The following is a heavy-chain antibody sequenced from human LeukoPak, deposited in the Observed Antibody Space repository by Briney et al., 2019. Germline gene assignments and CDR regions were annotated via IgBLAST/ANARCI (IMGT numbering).Heavy chain of an antibody. Sequence: GGSLRLSCAASGFTFSGSAMHWVRQASGKGLGWVGRIRSKANSYATAYAASVKGRFTISRDDSKNTAYLQMNSLKTEDTAVYYCTVLWFGELSNRYYYYYGMDVWGQGTTVTVSS. CDR3: TVLWFGELSNRYYYYYGMDV. CDR1: GFTFSGSA. J-gene: IGHJ6*02. V-gene: IGHV3-73*01. CDR2: IRSKANSYAT. D-gene: IGHD3-10*01.